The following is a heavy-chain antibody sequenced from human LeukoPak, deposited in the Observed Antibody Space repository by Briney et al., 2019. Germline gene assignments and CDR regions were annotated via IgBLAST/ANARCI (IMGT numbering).Heavy chain of an antibody. CDR1: GFTFSSYA. J-gene: IGHJ4*02. D-gene: IGHD4-17*01. CDR3: ARAQRGGMTTVTIIDY. CDR2: ISYDGSNK. V-gene: IGHV3-30*04. Sequence: VRSLRLSCTASGFTFSSYAMHWVRQAPGKGLGWVAVISYDGSNKYYADSVKGRFTISRDNSKNTLYLQMNSLRAEDTAVYYCARAQRGGMTTVTIIDYWGQGTLVTVSS.